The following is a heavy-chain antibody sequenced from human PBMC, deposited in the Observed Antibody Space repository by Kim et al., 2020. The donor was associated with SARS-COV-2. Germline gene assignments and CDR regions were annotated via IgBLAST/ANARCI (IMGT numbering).Heavy chain of an antibody. CDR1: GYTFTSYD. D-gene: IGHD3-3*01. J-gene: IGHJ6*02. Sequence: ASVKVSCKASGYTFTSYDINWVRQATGQGLEWMGWMNPNSGNTGYAQKFQGRVTMTRNTSISTAYMELGSLRSEDTAVYYCAICTYGMEEWYYYYGMDVWGQGTTVTVSS. V-gene: IGHV1-8*01. CDR2: MNPNSGNT. CDR3: AICTYGMEEWYYYYGMDV.